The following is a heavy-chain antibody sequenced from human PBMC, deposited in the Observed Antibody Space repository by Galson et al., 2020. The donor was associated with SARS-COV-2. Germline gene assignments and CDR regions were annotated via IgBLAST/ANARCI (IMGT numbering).Heavy chain of an antibody. CDR1: GFTFNYYS. CDR3: AGVAGRRASGVDGLGV. D-gene: IGHD3-10*01. CDR2: ISRSGRTT. Sequence: NSGGSLRLSCAASGFTFNYYSMSWLRQTPGKGLEWVSSISRSGRTTYYADSVKGRFTISRDNAKNTLYLQMNSLRAEDTAVYYCAGVAGRRASGVDGLGVWGQGTMVTVS. J-gene: IGHJ3*01. V-gene: IGHV3-11*01.